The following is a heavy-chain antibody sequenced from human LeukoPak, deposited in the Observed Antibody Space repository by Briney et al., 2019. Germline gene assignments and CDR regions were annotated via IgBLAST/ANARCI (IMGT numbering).Heavy chain of an antibody. V-gene: IGHV4-34*01. CDR1: GGSFSGYY. D-gene: IGHD3-3*01. CDR2: INHSGST. J-gene: IGHJ4*02. Sequence: SETLSLTCAVYGGSFSGYYWSWIRQPLGKGLEWVGEINHSGSTNYNPSLKSRVTISVDTSKNQFSLKLSSVTAADTAVYYCASKYYDFWSGYYSLDYWGQGTLVTVSS. CDR3: ASKYYDFWSGYYSLDY.